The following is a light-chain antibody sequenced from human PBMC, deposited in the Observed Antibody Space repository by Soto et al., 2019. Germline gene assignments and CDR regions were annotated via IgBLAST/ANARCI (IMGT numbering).Light chain of an antibody. CDR2: SNN. CDR3: SSYTSSSTWV. V-gene: IGLV1-47*02. J-gene: IGLJ3*02. CDR1: RSNIGTNY. Sequence: QSVLTQPPSASGTPGQRVTISCSGSRSNIGTNYVYWYQHLPGTAPKLLIYSNNRRPSGVPDRFTGSKSGTSASLAISGLRSEDEADYYCSSYTSSSTWVFGGGTKVTVL.